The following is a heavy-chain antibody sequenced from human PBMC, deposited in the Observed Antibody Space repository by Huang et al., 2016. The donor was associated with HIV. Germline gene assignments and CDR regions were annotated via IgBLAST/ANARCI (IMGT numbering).Heavy chain of an antibody. D-gene: IGHD1-26*01. V-gene: IGHV3-53*01. CDR3: ARGGNTVGYFDN. J-gene: IGHJ4*02. CDR2: T. Sequence: TYFADSVKGRFTCSRDNSKNTVYLQMNSLRADDTAVDYCARGGNTVGYFDNWGQGTLVTVSS.